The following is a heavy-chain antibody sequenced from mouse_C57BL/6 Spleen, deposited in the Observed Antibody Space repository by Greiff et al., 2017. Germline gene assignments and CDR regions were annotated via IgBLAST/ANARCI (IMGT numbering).Heavy chain of an antibody. J-gene: IGHJ4*01. Sequence: VQLQQSGAELASPGAPVMLSCKAFAYTFTSYGISGVMPRTGQGREWMRETYPRRGNTYYNVKFKGKATLTADKSSSTAYMGLRRLTSEDSAVYFCARKNGYDYAMGYWGQGTSVTVSS. CDR1: AYTFTSYG. CDR2: TYPRRGNT. CDR3: ARKNGYDYAMGY. D-gene: IGHD2-10*02. V-gene: IGHV1-81*01.